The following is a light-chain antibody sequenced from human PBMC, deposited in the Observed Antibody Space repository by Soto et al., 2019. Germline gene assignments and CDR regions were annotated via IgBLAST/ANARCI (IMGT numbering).Light chain of an antibody. CDR1: QTISSW. CDR3: QHYNSYSEA. Sequence: DIQMRPSPSTRSGSVGERVTITCRASQTISSWLAWYQQKPGKDPKLLIYKASTLKSGVPSRFSGSGSGTEFTLTISSLQPDDFATYYCQHYNSYSEAFGQGTNVDIK. V-gene: IGKV1-5*03. J-gene: IGKJ1*01. CDR2: KAS.